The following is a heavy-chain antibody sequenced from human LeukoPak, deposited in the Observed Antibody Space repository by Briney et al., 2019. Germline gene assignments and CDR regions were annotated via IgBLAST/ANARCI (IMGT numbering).Heavy chain of an antibody. CDR3: SIPGVAAAGTWFDY. J-gene: IGHJ4*02. D-gene: IGHD6-13*01. Sequence: GGSLRLSCAASGFTFSSYAMHWVRQAPGKGLEWVAVISYDGSNKYYADSVKGRFTISRDNSKNTLYLQMNSLRAEDTAVYYCSIPGVAAAGTWFDYWGQGTLVTVSS. V-gene: IGHV3-30-3*01. CDR2: ISYDGSNK. CDR1: GFTFSSYA.